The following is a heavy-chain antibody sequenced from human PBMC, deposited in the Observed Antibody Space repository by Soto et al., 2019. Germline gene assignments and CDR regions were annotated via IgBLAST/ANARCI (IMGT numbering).Heavy chain of an antibody. CDR1: GFTFSSYA. V-gene: IGHV3-23*01. Sequence: WGSLRLSCAASGFTFSSYAMSWVRQAPGKGLEWVSAISGSGGSTYYADSVKGRFTISRDNSKNTLYLQMNSLRAEDTAVYYCAKMGHGITMIVVVNDDYWGQGTMVSVSA. CDR3: AKMGHGITMIVVVNDDY. J-gene: IGHJ4*02. CDR2: ISGSGGST. D-gene: IGHD3-22*01.